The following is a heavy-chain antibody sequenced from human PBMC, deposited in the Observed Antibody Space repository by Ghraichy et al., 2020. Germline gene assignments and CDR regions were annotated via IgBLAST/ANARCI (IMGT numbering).Heavy chain of an antibody. Sequence: SETLSLTCAVYGGSFSGYYWSWIRQPPGKGLEWIGEINHSGSTNYNPSLKSRVTISVDTSKNQFSLKLSSVTAADTAVYYCARGQLNSRVSNYVPEPYYYYGMDVWGQGTTVTVSS. D-gene: IGHD4-11*01. J-gene: IGHJ6*02. CDR3: ARGQLNSRVSNYVPEPYYYYGMDV. V-gene: IGHV4-34*01. CDR2: INHSGST. CDR1: GGSFSGYY.